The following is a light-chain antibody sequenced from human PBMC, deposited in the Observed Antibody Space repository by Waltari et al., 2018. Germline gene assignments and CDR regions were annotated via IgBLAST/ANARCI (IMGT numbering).Light chain of an antibody. J-gene: IGKJ4*01. Sequence: DIVMTQSPDSLAVSLCESALINFTSSQSVLYRSNKKNSLAWYQQKPGQPPKLLIYWASTRESGVPARFSGSVSGTDFTLTISSLQAEDVAVYYCQQYYSTPLSFGGGTKVEIK. CDR1: QSVLYRSNKKNS. V-gene: IGKV4-1*01. CDR3: QQYYSTPLS. CDR2: WAS.